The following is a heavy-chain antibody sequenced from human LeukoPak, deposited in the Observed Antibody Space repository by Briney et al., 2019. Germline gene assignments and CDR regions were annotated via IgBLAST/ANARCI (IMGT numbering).Heavy chain of an antibody. V-gene: IGHV1-2*02. CDR2: INPNGGAP. D-gene: IGHD6-19*01. Sequence: ASVKVSCKASGYIFGDYYIHWVRQAPGQGLEYMGWINPNGGAPNYAQRFKSRVTLTKDTSINTVYMEMTGLTSDDTAVFYCARGGLAVAGKTLFHFDKWGQGTLVTVSS. J-gene: IGHJ4*02. CDR1: GYIFGDYY. CDR3: ARGGLAVAGKTLFHFDK.